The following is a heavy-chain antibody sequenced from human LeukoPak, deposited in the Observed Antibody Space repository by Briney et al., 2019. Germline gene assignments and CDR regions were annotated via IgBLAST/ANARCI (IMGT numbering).Heavy chain of an antibody. J-gene: IGHJ6*04. V-gene: IGHV4-4*07. CDR1: GGSISSYY. CDR3: ARGYYDFWSGYYPDV. D-gene: IGHD3-3*01. Sequence: PSETLSHTCTVSGGSISSYYWSWIRQPAGKGLEWIGRIYTSGSTNYNPSLKSRVTMSVDTSKNQFSLKLSSVTAADTAVYYCARGYYDFWSGYYPDVWGKGTTVTVSS. CDR2: IYTSGST.